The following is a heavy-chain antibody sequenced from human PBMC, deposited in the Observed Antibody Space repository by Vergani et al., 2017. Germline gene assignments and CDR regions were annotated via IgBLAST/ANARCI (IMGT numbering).Heavy chain of an antibody. J-gene: IGHJ4*02. CDR2: INHSGST. CDR1: GGSFSGYY. Sequence: QVQLQQWGAGLLKPSETLSLTCAVYGGSFSGYYWSWIRQPPGKGLEWIGEINHSGSTNYNPSLKSGVTISVDTSKNQFSLKLSSVTAADTAVYYFARSLIVLMVYASKQRPFDYWGQGTLVTVSS. V-gene: IGHV4-34*01. D-gene: IGHD2-8*01. CDR3: ARSLIVLMVYASKQRPFDY.